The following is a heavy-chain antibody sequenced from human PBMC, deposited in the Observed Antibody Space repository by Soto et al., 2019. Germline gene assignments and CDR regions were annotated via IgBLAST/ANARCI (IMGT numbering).Heavy chain of an antibody. J-gene: IGHJ4*02. CDR3: AMWKRYFDWLLPDY. CDR2: ISSSGSTI. CDR1: GFTFSSYE. V-gene: IGHV3-48*03. D-gene: IGHD3-9*01. Sequence: PGGSLRLSCAAPGFTFSSYEMNWVRQAPGKGLEWVSYISSSGSTIYYADSVKGRFTISRDNAKNSLYLQMNSLRAEDTAVYYCAMWKRYFDWLLPDYWGQGTLVTVSS.